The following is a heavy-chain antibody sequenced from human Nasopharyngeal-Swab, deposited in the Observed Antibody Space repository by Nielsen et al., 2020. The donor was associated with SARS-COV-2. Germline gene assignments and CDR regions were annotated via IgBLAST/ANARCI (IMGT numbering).Heavy chain of an antibody. Sequence: ASVKVSCKASGYTFTDYAMHWVRQAPGQRLEWMGWVNAANGNTKYSQKFQGRVTITTDTSTSTAYMELRSLRSDDTAVYYCARDTGSGWSDWYFDLWGRGTLVTVSS. J-gene: IGHJ2*01. V-gene: IGHV1-3*01. CDR3: ARDTGSGWSDWYFDL. CDR2: VNAANGNT. CDR1: GYTFTDYA. D-gene: IGHD6-19*01.